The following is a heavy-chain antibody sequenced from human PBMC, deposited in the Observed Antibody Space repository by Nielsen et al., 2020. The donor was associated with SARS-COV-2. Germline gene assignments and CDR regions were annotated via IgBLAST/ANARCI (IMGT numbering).Heavy chain of an antibody. CDR2: IWYDGSNK. Sequence: GGSLRLSCAASGFTFSSYGMHWVRQAPGKGLEWVAVIWYDGSNKYYADSVKGRFTISRDNSKNTLYLQMNSLRAEDTAVYYCASPPTSYYYYGMDVWGQGTTVTVSS. D-gene: IGHD3-16*01. CDR3: ASPPTSYYYYGMDV. V-gene: IGHV3-33*01. J-gene: IGHJ6*02. CDR1: GFTFSSYG.